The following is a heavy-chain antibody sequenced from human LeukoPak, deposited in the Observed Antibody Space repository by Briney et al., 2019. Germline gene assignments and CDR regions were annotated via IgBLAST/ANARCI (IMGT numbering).Heavy chain of an antibody. Sequence: GGSLRLSCAASGFTVSTNYMSWVRQAPGKGLEWVSVIYSGGSTYYADSVKGRFTMSRDNSKNTVYLQMNSLRAEDTAVYYCARQIEEMATIYYYYYMDVWGKGTTVTISS. CDR2: IYSGGST. CDR1: GFTVSTNY. J-gene: IGHJ6*03. D-gene: IGHD5-24*01. V-gene: IGHV3-66*04. CDR3: ARQIEEMATIYYYYYMDV.